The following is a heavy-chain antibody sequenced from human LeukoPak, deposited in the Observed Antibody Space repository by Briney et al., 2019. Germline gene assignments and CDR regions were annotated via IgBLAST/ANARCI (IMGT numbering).Heavy chain of an antibody. CDR3: ARGGYCSGGSCYSPDYFDY. J-gene: IGHJ4*02. CDR1: GGSISSYY. Sequence: SETLSLTCTVSGGSISSYYWSWIRQPPGKGLEWIGYIYYSGSTNYNPSLKSRVTISVDTSKNQFSLKLSSVTAADTAVYYCARGGYCSGGSCYSPDYFDYWGQGTLVTVSS. CDR2: IYYSGST. V-gene: IGHV4-59*01. D-gene: IGHD2-15*01.